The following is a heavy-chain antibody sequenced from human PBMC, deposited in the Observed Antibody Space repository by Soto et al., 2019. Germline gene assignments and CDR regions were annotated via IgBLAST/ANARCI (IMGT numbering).Heavy chain of an antibody. Sequence: PSETLSLTCAVYGGSFSGYYWSWIRQPPGKGLEWIGEINHSGSTNYNPSLKSRVAISVDTSKNQFSLKLSSVTAADTAVYYCAIGGRSSSSYWFDPWGQGTLVTVSS. J-gene: IGHJ5*02. CDR2: INHSGST. CDR3: AIGGRSSSSYWFDP. V-gene: IGHV4-34*01. CDR1: GGSFSGYY. D-gene: IGHD6-6*01.